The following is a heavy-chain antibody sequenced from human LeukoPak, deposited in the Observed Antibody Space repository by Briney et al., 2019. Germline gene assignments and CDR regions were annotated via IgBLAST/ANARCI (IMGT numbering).Heavy chain of an antibody. CDR1: GFTFSSYA. Sequence: GGSLRLSCAASGFTFSSYAIHWVRQAPGKGLEWVSFISYDGRIKYYADSVKGRLTISRDNSKNTLSLQMNSLRAEDTAIYYCAKGEPSDYYDSSGYYWGQGTLVTVSS. V-gene: IGHV3-30-3*01. D-gene: IGHD3-22*01. CDR2: ISYDGRIK. CDR3: AKGEPSDYYDSSGYY. J-gene: IGHJ4*02.